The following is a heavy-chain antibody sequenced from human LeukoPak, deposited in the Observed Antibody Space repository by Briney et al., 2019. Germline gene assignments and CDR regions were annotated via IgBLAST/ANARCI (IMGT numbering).Heavy chain of an antibody. CDR1: GFTFSSYA. J-gene: IGHJ3*02. V-gene: IGHV3-30-3*01. CDR2: ISYDGSNK. Sequence: GGSLRLSCAASGFTFSSYAMHWVRQAPGKGLEWVAVISYDGSNKYYADSVKGRFTISRDNSKNTLYLQMNSLRAEDTAVYYCARGLNWNYQNAFDIWGQGTMVTVSS. D-gene: IGHD1-7*01. CDR3: ARGLNWNYQNAFDI.